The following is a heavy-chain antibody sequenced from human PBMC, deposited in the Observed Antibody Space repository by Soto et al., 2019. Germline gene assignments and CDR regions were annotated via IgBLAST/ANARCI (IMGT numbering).Heavy chain of an antibody. D-gene: IGHD1-26*01. V-gene: IGHV3-21*01. J-gene: IGHJ4*02. Sequence: EVQLVESGGGLVKPGGSLRLSCAASGFTFSSYSMNWVRQAPGKGLEWVSSISSSSSHIYYADSVKGRFTISRDNAKNSLYLQMNSLRAEDTAVYYCARGMSGSYYFDYWGQGTLVTVSS. CDR2: ISSSSSHI. CDR3: ARGMSGSYYFDY. CDR1: GFTFSSYS.